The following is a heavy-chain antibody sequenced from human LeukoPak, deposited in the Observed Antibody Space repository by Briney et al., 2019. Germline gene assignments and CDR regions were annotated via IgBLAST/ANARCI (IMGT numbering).Heavy chain of an antibody. V-gene: IGHV3-23*01. CDR1: GFTFSSYG. D-gene: IGHD6-19*01. CDR3: AKDLFPAVAISY. CDR2: ISGSGGST. J-gene: IGHJ4*02. Sequence: GGSLRLSCAASGFTFSSYGMSRVRQAPGKGLEWVSAISGSGGSTYYADSVKGRFTISRDNSKNTLYLQMNSLRAEDTAVYYCAKDLFPAVAISYWGQGTLVTVSS.